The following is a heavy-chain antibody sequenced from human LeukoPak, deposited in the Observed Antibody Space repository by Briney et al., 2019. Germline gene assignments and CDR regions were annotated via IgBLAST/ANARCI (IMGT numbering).Heavy chain of an antibody. Sequence: GSLRLSCAASGFTFSSYWMSWVRQAPGKGLEWIGYIYYSGSTNYNPSLKSRVTISVDTSKNQFSLKLSSVTAADTAVYYCARSDTAMVFFWFDPWGQGTLVTVSS. CDR3: ARSDTAMVFFWFDP. D-gene: IGHD5-18*01. CDR2: IYYSGST. V-gene: IGHV4-59*01. J-gene: IGHJ5*02. CDR1: GFTFSSYW.